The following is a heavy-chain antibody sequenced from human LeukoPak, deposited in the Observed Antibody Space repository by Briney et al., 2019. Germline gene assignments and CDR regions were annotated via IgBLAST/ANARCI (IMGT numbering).Heavy chain of an antibody. CDR1: GYTFTNHA. V-gene: IGHV1-18*04. D-gene: IGHD3-9*01. Sequence: ASVKVSCKASGYTFTNHAINWVRQAPGQGLEWMGWISTYNDNTKYAQNFQGRVTMTTDTSTSTAYMELRSLRSDDTAVYYCAREGVDVLTGSTYYFDYWGQGTLVTDSS. CDR2: ISTYNDNT. CDR3: AREGVDVLTGSTYYFDY. J-gene: IGHJ4*02.